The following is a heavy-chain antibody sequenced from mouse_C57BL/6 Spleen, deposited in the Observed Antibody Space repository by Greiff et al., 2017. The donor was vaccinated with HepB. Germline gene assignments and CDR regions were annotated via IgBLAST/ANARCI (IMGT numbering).Heavy chain of an antibody. V-gene: IGHV7-3*01. D-gene: IGHD1-1*01. CDR1: GFTFTDYY. CDR2: IRNKANGYTT. Sequence: EVQVVESGGGLVQPGGSLSLSCAASGFTFTDYYMSWVRQPPGKALEWLGFIRNKANGYTTEYSASVKGRFTISRDNSQSILYLQMNALRAEDSATYHCARYDYYGSSSFDYWGQGTTLTVSS. CDR3: ARYDYYGSSSFDY. J-gene: IGHJ2*01.